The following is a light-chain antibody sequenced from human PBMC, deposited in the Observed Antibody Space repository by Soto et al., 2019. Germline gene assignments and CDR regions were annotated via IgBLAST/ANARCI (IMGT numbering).Light chain of an antibody. V-gene: IGKV1-9*01. Sequence: IQLTQSASSRSASGGDRVTITCHASQGIGSNLAWYLQKPGEAPKLLVYGASTLQGGVPSRFSASGSGTLFTLTITSLQPEDFATYFCQQSNSYPLTFGGGTKV. CDR3: QQSNSYPLT. CDR2: GAS. J-gene: IGKJ4*01. CDR1: QGIGSN.